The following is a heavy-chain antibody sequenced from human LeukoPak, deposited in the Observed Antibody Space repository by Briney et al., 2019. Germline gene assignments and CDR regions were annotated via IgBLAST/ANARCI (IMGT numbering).Heavy chain of an antibody. Sequence: GGSLRLACAPSGFTFSSFDMRWVRHPAKGGREWVSTIVTASDTYYPGSVEGRFTLSRDNDKNSLYFQMNRLKAGDTDVYFCGRGRHRGKDYYRDACVKGATVTVSS. J-gene: IGHJ6*03. CDR3: GRGRHRGKDYYRDA. CDR1: GFTFSSFD. D-gene: IGHD1-1*01. CDR2: IVTASDT. V-gene: IGHV3-13*01.